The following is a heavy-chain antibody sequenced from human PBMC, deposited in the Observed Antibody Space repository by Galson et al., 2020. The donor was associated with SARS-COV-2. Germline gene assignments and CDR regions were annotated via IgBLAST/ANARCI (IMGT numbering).Heavy chain of an antibody. CDR1: GESLSAYY. CDR3: AILEAPMVDY. Sequence: SETLSLTCGVYGESLSAYYWSWIRQPPEKGLKWIGEINHSGSRNYNPSLRSRVTMSVDTSKNQFSLRLNSVTAADTAVYYCAILEAPMVDYWGQGSLVTVSS. J-gene: IGHJ4*02. V-gene: IGHV4-34*01. D-gene: IGHD3-10*01. CDR2: INHSGSR.